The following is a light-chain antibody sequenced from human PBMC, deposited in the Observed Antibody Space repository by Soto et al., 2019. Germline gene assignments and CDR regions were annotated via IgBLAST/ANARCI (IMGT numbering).Light chain of an antibody. CDR2: GAS. Sequence: EIVLTQSPGTLSLSPGERATLPCTTSQSVDSALAWYQQKPGQAPRLLIYGASGRAPGIPDRFSGSGWGTDFTLTISRLEPEDFAVYYCQHYGSSPFTSGPGTKVD. V-gene: IGKV3-20*01. CDR1: QSVDSA. J-gene: IGKJ3*01. CDR3: QHYGSSPFT.